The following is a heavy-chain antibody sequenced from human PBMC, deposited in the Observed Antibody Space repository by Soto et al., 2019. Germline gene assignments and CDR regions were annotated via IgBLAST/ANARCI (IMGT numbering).Heavy chain of an antibody. Sequence: QMQLQESGPGLVKPSGTLSLACAVSGVSVSSDNWWSWVRQPPAKGLEWIGEIFHGVTTNYNPSLKSRVTISVDRSRDQFSLTLTSVTAADTAIYYCVKNGWYSADVWGQGTKVIVSS. CDR2: IFHGVTT. CDR3: VKNGWYSADV. J-gene: IGHJ3*01. CDR1: GVSVSSDNW. V-gene: IGHV4-4*02. D-gene: IGHD6-19*01.